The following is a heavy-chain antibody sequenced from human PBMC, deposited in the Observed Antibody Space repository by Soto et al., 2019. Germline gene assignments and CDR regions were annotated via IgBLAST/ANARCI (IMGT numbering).Heavy chain of an antibody. D-gene: IGHD3-16*01. J-gene: IGHJ4*02. CDR1: GFTFSSYA. CDR3: ARDLYDAKSEETYYFDY. Sequence: VGSLRLSCAASGFTFSSYAMHWVRQAPGKGLEWVAVISYDGSNKYYADSVKGRFTISRDNSKNTLYLQMNSLRAEDTAVYYCARDLYDAKSEETYYFDYWGQGTLVTVSP. V-gene: IGHV3-30-3*01. CDR2: ISYDGSNK.